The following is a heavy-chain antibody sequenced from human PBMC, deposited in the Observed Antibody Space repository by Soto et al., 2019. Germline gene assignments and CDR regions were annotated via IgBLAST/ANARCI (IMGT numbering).Heavy chain of an antibody. CDR1: GFTFSSYA. CDR2: ISGSGVTT. CDR3: AKTKQWLVKDYDFGMDV. D-gene: IGHD6-19*01. Sequence: VQLLESGGGLVQPGGSLRLSCAASGFTFSSYAMNWVRQAPGKGLEWVSGISGSGVTTYYADSVKGRFTISRDNSKNTLFLQMNSLRADDTAVYYCAKTKQWLVKDYDFGMDVWGQGTTVTVSS. J-gene: IGHJ6*02. V-gene: IGHV3-23*01.